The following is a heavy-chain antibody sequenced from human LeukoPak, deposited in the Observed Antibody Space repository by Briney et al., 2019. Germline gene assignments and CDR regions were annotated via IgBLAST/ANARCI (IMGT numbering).Heavy chain of an antibody. V-gene: IGHV4-59*12. CDR3: AREGNYDYVWGSYRRYYFDY. Sequence: SETLSLTCTVSGGSISSYYWSWIRQPPGKGLEWIGYIYYSGSTNYNPSLKSRVTISVDTSKNQFSLKLSSVTAADTAVYYCAREGNYDYVWGSYRRYYFDYWGQGTLVTVSS. J-gene: IGHJ4*02. D-gene: IGHD3-16*02. CDR1: GGSISSYY. CDR2: IYYSGST.